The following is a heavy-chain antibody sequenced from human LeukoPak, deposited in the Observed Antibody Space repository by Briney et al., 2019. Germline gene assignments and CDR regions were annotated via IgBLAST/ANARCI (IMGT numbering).Heavy chain of an antibody. J-gene: IGHJ4*02. CDR2: ISSSSSYI. CDR1: GFTFSSYS. Sequence: NPGGSLRLSCAASGFTFSSYSMNWVRQAPGKGLEWVSSISSSSSYIYYADSVKGRFTISRDNAKNSLYLQMNSLRAEDTAVYYWARGSAYSYSFTGRERTKSRLDYWGREPWSPSPQ. D-gene: IGHD5-18*01. CDR3: ARGSAYSYSFTGRERTKSRLDY. V-gene: IGHV3-21*01.